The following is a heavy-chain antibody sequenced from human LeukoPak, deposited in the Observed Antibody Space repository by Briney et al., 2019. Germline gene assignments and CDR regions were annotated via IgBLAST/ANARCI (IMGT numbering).Heavy chain of an antibody. Sequence: SETLSLTCAVYGGSFSGYYWSWIRQPPGKGLEWIGEINHSGSTNYNPSLKSRVTISVDTSKNQFSLKLSSVTAADTAVYYCGVVVVPDSDFRLPGWFDPWGQGTLVTVSS. CDR3: GVVVVPDSDFRLPGWFDP. CDR2: INHSGST. J-gene: IGHJ5*02. CDR1: GGSFSGYY. D-gene: IGHD2-2*01. V-gene: IGHV4-34*01.